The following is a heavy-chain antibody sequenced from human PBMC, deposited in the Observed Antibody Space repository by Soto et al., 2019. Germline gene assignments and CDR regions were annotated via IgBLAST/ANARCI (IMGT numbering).Heavy chain of an antibody. CDR2: ISGGGGST. CDR3: AKIEDYDFWSGYYITSGNDY. CDR1: GFTFSSYA. J-gene: IGHJ4*02. Sequence: EVQLLESGGGLVQPGGSLRLSCAASGFTFSSYAMSWVRQAPGKGLEWVSAISGGGGSTYYADSVKGRFTISRDNSKNTLYLQMNSLRAEDTAVYYCAKIEDYDFWSGYYITSGNDYWGQGTLVTVSS. V-gene: IGHV3-23*01. D-gene: IGHD3-3*01.